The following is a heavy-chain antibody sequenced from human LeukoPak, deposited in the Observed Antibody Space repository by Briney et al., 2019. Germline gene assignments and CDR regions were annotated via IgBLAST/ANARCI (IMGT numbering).Heavy chain of an antibody. D-gene: IGHD4-23*01. V-gene: IGHV4-59*01. CDR2: IYYSGST. Sequence: SETLSLTCTVSGGSISSYYWSWIRQPPGKGLEWIGYIYYSGSTNYNPSLKSRVTISVDTSKNQFSLKLSSVTAADTAVYYCATTSDYGGMRMGDYWGQGTLVTVSS. J-gene: IGHJ4*02. CDR1: GGSISSYY. CDR3: ATTSDYGGMRMGDY.